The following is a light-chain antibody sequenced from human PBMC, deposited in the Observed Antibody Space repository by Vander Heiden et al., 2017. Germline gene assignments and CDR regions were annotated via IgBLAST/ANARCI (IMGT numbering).Light chain of an antibody. Sequence: QSALTQPPSASGPPRQSVTISCTGTSSDVGSYNRVSWYQQPPGTAPKLMIYEVSNRPSGVPDRFSGSKSGNTASLTISGLQAEDEADYYCSSYTSSSTWVFGGGTKLTVL. CDR2: EVS. J-gene: IGLJ3*02. CDR3: SSYTSSSTWV. V-gene: IGLV2-18*02. CDR1: SSDVGSYNR.